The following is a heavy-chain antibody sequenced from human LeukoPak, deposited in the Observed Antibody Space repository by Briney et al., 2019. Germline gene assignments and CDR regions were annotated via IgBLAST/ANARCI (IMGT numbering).Heavy chain of an antibody. CDR1: GDSVSSNSAA. J-gene: IGHJ5*02. CDR2: XYYRSKWYN. D-gene: IGHD6-19*01. V-gene: IGHV6-1*01. CDR3: ARVYSSGWYDWFDP. Sequence: SQTLSLTCAISGDSVSSNSAAWNWIRQSPSRGLEWXXXXYYRSKWYNDYAVSVKSRITINPDTSKNQFSLQLNSVTPEDTAVYYCARVYSSGWYDWFDPWGQGTLVTVSS.